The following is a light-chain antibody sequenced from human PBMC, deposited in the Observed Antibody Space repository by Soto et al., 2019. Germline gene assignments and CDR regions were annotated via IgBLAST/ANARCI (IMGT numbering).Light chain of an antibody. CDR1: QSVSSSY. CDR2: GAS. J-gene: IGKJ1*01. V-gene: IGKV3-20*01. Sequence: IMLTQSPGSLSLSPRERAPLSFRASQSVSSSYLAWYQQKPGQAPRLLIYGASSRATGIPDRFSGSGSGTDFTLTISRLEPEDFAVYYCQQYGSSPRTFGQGTKVDIK. CDR3: QQYGSSPRT.